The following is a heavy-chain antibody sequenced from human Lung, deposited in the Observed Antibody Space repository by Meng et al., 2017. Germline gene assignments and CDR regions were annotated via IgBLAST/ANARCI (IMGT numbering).Heavy chain of an antibody. CDR1: GGSFSTHT. Sequence: QVQLGQAGAEGKKPGASVKGACKTSGGSFSTHTFSWVRQAPGQGLEWMGGLIAVFDKTKAAPRFQDRVTFTADESTSTAYMELSSLTFDDTAVYFCARGRRNEPLFDYWGQGTLVTVSS. J-gene: IGHJ4*02. D-gene: IGHD1-14*01. CDR3: ARGRRNEPLFDY. V-gene: IGHV1-69*13. CDR2: LIAVFDKT.